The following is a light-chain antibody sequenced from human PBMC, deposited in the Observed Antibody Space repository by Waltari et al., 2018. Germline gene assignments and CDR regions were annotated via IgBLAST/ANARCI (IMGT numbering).Light chain of an antibody. V-gene: IGLV2-14*03. CDR1: GTDFSDYKY. CDR2: DVT. CDR3: SACVQRNTFWI. J-gene: IGLJ2*01. Sequence: QSALTQPASVSGSPGQSISISCSGTGTDFSDYKYVSWYQQRPGEAPQLLIYDVTRRPSGISNRFSGSKSANTASLTISGLRAEDEADYYCSACVQRNTFWIFGGGTKLTVL.